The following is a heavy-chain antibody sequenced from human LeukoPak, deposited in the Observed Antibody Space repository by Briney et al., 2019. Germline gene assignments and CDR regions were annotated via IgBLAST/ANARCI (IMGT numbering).Heavy chain of an antibody. Sequence: GGSLRLSCAASGFTFSSYSMNWVRQAPGKGLEWVSSVSSSSSYIYYADSVKGRFTISRDNAKNSLYLQMNSLRAEDTAVYYCARVEHYDFWSGYYGYWGQGTLVTVSS. CDR2: VSSSSSYI. CDR3: ARVEHYDFWSGYYGY. CDR1: GFTFSSYS. V-gene: IGHV3-21*01. J-gene: IGHJ4*02. D-gene: IGHD3-3*01.